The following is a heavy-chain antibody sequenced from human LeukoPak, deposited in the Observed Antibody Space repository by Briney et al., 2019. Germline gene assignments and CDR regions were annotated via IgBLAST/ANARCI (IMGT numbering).Heavy chain of an antibody. CDR1: GFTFSSYW. Sequence: QPGGSLRLSCAASGFTFSSYWMQWVRQAPGKGLVWVSRINSDGSNTNYADSVKGRFTISRDNAKNTMYLQMNSLRAEDTAVYYCARVAVAGPRNDYWGQGTLVTVSS. CDR2: INSDGSNT. D-gene: IGHD6-19*01. V-gene: IGHV3-74*01. CDR3: ARVAVAGPRNDY. J-gene: IGHJ4*02.